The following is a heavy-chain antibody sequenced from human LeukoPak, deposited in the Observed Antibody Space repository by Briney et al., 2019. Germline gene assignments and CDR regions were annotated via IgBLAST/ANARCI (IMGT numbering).Heavy chain of an antibody. J-gene: IGHJ4*02. D-gene: IGHD3-10*01. V-gene: IGHV1-69*04. CDR2: IIPILGIA. Sequence: ASVKVSCKASGGTFSSYAISWVRQAPGQGLEWMGRIIPILGIANYAQKFQGRVTITADKSTGTAYMELSSLRSEDTAVYYCARGSVTMVRGVPFDYWGQGTLVTVSS. CDR3: ARGSVTMVRGVPFDY. CDR1: GGTFSSYA.